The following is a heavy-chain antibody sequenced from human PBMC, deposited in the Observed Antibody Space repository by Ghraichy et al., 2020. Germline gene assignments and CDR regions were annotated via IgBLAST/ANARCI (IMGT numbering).Heavy chain of an antibody. CDR2: ISGSGSTI. J-gene: IGHJ3*02. CDR1: GFSFSTWT. V-gene: IGHV3-48*02. CDR3: AGAFDI. Sequence: GGSLRLSCAASGFSFSTWTMNWVRQAPGKGLQWVSYISGSGSTIYYADSVKGRFTISRDNARNSLYLQMNSLRDKDTAVYYCAGAFDIWGQGTMVTVSS.